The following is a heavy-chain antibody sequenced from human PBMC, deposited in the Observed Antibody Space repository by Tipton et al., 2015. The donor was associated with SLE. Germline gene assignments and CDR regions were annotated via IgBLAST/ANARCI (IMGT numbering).Heavy chain of an antibody. CDR3: AMGGSYYDDAFDI. D-gene: IGHD1-26*01. CDR2: IRYDGSNK. V-gene: IGHV3-30*02. Sequence: GSLRLSCAASGFTFSSYGMHWVRQAPGKGLEWVAFIRYDGSNKYYADSVKGRFTISRDNSKNTLYLQMNSLRAEDTAVYYCAMGGSYYDDAFDIWGQGTMVTVSS. J-gene: IGHJ3*02. CDR1: GFTFSSYG.